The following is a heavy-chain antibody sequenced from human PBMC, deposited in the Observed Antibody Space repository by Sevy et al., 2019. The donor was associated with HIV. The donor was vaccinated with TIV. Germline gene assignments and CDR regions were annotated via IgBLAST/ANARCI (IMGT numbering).Heavy chain of an antibody. Sequence: GGSLRLSCVVSGFTFNTYPLHWVRQAPGKGLEWVAVVSDDGSTKYYADSVKGRFTISRDNSKNMLYLQMNSLRADDTAIYYCARPGITSGYLYYFDYWGQGTLVTVSS. J-gene: IGHJ4*02. V-gene: IGHV3-30*04. CDR1: GFTFNTYP. CDR3: ARPGITSGYLYYFDY. D-gene: IGHD3-22*01. CDR2: VSDDGSTK.